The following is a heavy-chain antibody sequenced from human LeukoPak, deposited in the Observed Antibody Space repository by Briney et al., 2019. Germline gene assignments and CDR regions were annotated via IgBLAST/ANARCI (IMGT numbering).Heavy chain of an antibody. D-gene: IGHD3-10*01. CDR3: ARGDYYGSGSYLYYYYYMDV. CDR1: GGSISSYY. J-gene: IGHJ6*03. CDR2: IYSSGST. V-gene: IGHV4-4*07. Sequence: PSETLSLTCTVSGGSISSYYWSWIRQPAGKGLEWIGRIYSSGSTNYNPSLKSRVTMSVDTSKNQFSLKLSSVTAADTAVYYCARGDYYGSGSYLYYYYYMDVWGKGTTVIVSS.